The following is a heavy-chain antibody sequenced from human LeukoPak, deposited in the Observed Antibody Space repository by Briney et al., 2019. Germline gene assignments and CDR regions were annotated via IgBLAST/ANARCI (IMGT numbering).Heavy chain of an antibody. D-gene: IGHD3-16*01. CDR1: GGSFSGYY. Sequence: SETLSLTCAVYGGSFSGYYWSWICQPPGKGLEWIGEINHSGSTNYNPSLKSRVTISVDTSKNQFSLKLSSVTAADTAVYYCARLRMGDYYYYYGMDVWGQGTTVTVSS. V-gene: IGHV4-34*01. CDR2: INHSGST. J-gene: IGHJ6*02. CDR3: ARLRMGDYYYYYGMDV.